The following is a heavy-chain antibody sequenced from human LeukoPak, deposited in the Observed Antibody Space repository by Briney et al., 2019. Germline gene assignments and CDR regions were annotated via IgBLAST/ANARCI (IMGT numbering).Heavy chain of an antibody. Sequence: PGGSLRLSCAASGFTFTSNWMSWVRQAPGKGLEWVASIKQDGSEKYYVDSVKGRFTTSRENAKNSLYLQMNSLRAEDTAVYYCARDSISAVEMATIDYFDYWGQGTLVTVSS. D-gene: IGHD5-24*01. J-gene: IGHJ4*02. CDR1: GFTFTSNW. CDR2: IKQDGSEK. V-gene: IGHV3-7*05. CDR3: ARDSISAVEMATIDYFDY.